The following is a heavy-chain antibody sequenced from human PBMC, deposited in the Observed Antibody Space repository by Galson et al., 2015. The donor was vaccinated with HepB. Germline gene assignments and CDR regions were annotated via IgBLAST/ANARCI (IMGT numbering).Heavy chain of an antibody. CDR1: GYSFSNYW. CDR2: IYPGDSDP. CDR3: ASSYQYHSTGFFSPFDF. Sequence: QSGAEVKKPGESLRISCKASGYSFSNYWIGWVRQMPGKGLEWMGIIYPGDSDPKYSPSFQGQVTISVDKSITTAYLQWSSLKASGTAMYYCASSYQYHSTGFFSPFDFWGQGTLVTVSS. J-gene: IGHJ4*02. D-gene: IGHD3-22*01. V-gene: IGHV5-51*01.